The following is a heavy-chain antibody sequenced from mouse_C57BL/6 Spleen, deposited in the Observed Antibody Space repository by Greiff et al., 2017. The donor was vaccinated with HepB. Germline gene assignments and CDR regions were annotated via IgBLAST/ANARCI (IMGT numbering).Heavy chain of an antibody. Sequence: QVQLQQPGAELVKPGASVKLSCKASGYTFTSYWMHWVKQRPGRGLEWIGRIHPNSGGTKYNEKFKSKATLTVDKPSSTAYMQLSSLASEDSAVYYCARCDYDGVLDVWGTGTTVTVSS. CDR1: GYTFTSYW. J-gene: IGHJ1*03. V-gene: IGHV1-72*01. CDR3: ARCDYDGVLDV. D-gene: IGHD2-4*01. CDR2: IHPNSGGT.